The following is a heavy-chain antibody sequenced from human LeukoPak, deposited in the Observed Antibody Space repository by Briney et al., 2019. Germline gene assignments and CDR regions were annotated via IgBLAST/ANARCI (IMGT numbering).Heavy chain of an antibody. Sequence: GGSLRLSCAASGLTFSYFWMSWVRQAPGKGLEWVANTNLDGTERHYMDSVKGRFTISRDNARKSLYLQMNSLRDEDTAVYYCARDNVGATPFDYWGQGTLVTVSS. D-gene: IGHD1-26*01. V-gene: IGHV3-7*05. J-gene: IGHJ4*02. CDR2: TNLDGTER. CDR1: GLTFSYFW. CDR3: ARDNVGATPFDY.